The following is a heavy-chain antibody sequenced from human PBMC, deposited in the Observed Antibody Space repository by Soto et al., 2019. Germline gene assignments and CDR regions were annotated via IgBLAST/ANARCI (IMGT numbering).Heavy chain of an antibody. V-gene: IGHV3-30*18. CDR1: GFTFSSYG. D-gene: IGHD3-22*01. J-gene: IGHJ4*02. CDR3: AKDLASGYYYDSSGFDY. CDR2: ISYDGSNK. Sequence: ESGGGVVQPGRSLRLSCAASGFTFSSYGMHWVRQAPGKGLEWVAVISYDGSNKYYADSVKGRFTISRDNSKNTLYLQMNSLRAEDTAVYYCAKDLASGYYYDSSGFDYWGQGTLVTVSS.